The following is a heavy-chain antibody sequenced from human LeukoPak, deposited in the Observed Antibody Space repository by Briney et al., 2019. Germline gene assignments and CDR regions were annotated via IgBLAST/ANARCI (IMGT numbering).Heavy chain of an antibody. J-gene: IGHJ4*02. V-gene: IGHV1-69*13. CDR2: IIPILGTA. Sequence: GASVKVSCKASGGTFSSYAISWVRQAPGQGLEWMGGIIPILGTANYAQKFQGRVTITADESTSTAYMELSSLRSEDTAVYYCARCATYYDSSGYYFEDAYYFDYWGQGTLVTVSS. CDR3: ARCATYYDSSGYYFEDAYYFDY. CDR1: GGTFSSYA. D-gene: IGHD3-22*01.